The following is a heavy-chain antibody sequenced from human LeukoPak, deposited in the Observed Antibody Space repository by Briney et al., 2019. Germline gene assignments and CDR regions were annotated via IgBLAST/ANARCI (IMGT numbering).Heavy chain of an antibody. J-gene: IGHJ6*03. D-gene: IGHD2-15*01. V-gene: IGHV4-39*07. Sequence: SGTLSLTCRVSGGTTRSGRHHWAWVRQPPGKGLEFIGSLDESGRPYYDAPLKSRVTISEDSSGKQFSLNLSSVTAADTAVYYCARALGGYPFFMGVWGRGTTVIVSS. CDR3: ARALGGYPFFMGV. CDR1: GGTTRSGRHH. CDR2: LDESGRP.